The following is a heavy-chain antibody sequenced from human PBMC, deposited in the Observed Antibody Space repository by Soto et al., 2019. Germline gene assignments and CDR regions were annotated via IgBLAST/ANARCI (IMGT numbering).Heavy chain of an antibody. V-gene: IGHV1-2*02. Sequence: SVKVSCKASGYTFTGHYMHWVRPAPRQGLAGMGWINPNSGGTNYAQKFQGRVTMTRDTSITTAYMELSRLRSDDTDVYYCARDLSGIVAGSPHPRDGMDVWGQGTTVTVSS. D-gene: IGHD6-25*01. CDR2: INPNSGGT. CDR1: GYTFTGHY. J-gene: IGHJ6*02. CDR3: ARDLSGIVAGSPHPRDGMDV.